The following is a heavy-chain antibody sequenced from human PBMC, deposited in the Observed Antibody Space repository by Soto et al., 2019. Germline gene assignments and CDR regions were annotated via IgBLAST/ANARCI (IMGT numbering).Heavy chain of an antibody. Sequence: ASVKVSCKASGYTFTGYYMHWVRQAPGQGLEWMGWINPNSGGTNYAQKFQGWVTMTRDTSISTAYMELSRLRSDDTAVYYCARLVPAASDGAFDIWGQGTMVTVSS. CDR1: GYTFTGYY. V-gene: IGHV1-2*04. J-gene: IGHJ3*02. CDR2: INPNSGGT. CDR3: ARLVPAASDGAFDI. D-gene: IGHD2-2*01.